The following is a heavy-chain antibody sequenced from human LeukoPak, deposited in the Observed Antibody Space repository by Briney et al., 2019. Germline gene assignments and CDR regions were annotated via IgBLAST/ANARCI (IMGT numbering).Heavy chain of an antibody. Sequence: SETLSLTCTVSGGSISSSSYYWGWIRQPPGKGLEWIGSIYYSGSTYYNPSLKSRVTISVDTSKNQFSLKLSSVTAADTAVYHCARHLWGDALDYWGQGTLVTVSS. CDR1: GGSISSSSYY. J-gene: IGHJ4*02. V-gene: IGHV4-39*01. CDR3: ARHLWGDALDY. D-gene: IGHD2-21*01. CDR2: IYYSGST.